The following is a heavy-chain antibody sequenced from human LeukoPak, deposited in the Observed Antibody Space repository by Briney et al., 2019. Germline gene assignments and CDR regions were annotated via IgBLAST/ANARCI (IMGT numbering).Heavy chain of an antibody. CDR1: GFTFSSYS. CDR3: SRGNWNYGGGIDY. D-gene: IGHD1-7*01. Sequence: GGSLRLSCAASGFTFSSYSMNWVRQAPGKGLEWVSSISSSSNYIYYADSVKGRFTISRDNAKNSLYLQMHSLRAEDTAVYYCSRGNWNYGGGIDYWGQGTLVTVSA. J-gene: IGHJ4*02. V-gene: IGHV3-21*01. CDR2: ISSSSNYI.